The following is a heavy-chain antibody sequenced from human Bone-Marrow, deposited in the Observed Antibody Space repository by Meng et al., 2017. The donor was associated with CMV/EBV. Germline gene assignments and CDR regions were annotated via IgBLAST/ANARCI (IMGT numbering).Heavy chain of an antibody. CDR3: ARVDNAYYYYGVDV. CDR1: GFTFSSYE. CDR2: ISSSGSTI. J-gene: IGHJ6*02. Sequence: GESLKISCAASGFTFSSYEMNWVRQAPGKGLEWVSYISSSGSTIYYADSVKGRFTISRDNAKNSLYLQMNSLRAEDTAVYYCARVDNAYYYYGVDVWGQGTTVTVSS. V-gene: IGHV3-48*03. D-gene: IGHD1-1*01.